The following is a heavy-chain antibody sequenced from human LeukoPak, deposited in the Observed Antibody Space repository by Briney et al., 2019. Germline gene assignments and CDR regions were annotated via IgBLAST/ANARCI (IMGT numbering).Heavy chain of an antibody. CDR1: GFTFNSYW. CDR3: AKHYYYNMDV. J-gene: IGHJ6*02. V-gene: IGHV3-74*01. CDR2: INNDGRST. Sequence: GGSLRLSCAASGFTFNSYWMHWVRQAPGKGLVWVSGINNDGRSTTYADSVKGRFTISRDNAKNTVHLQMNSLRAEDTAVYYCAKHYYYNMDVWGQGTTVTVSS.